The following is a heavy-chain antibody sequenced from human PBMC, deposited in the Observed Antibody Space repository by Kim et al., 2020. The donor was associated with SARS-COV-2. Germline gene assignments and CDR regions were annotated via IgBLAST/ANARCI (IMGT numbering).Heavy chain of an antibody. CDR2: INAGNGNT. J-gene: IGHJ6*04. D-gene: IGHD2-2*01. CDR1: GYTFTSYA. CDR3: ARDDCSSTSCSSHDYYYGMDV. V-gene: IGHV1-3*01. Sequence: ASVKVSCKASGYTFTSYAMHWVRQAPGQRLEWMGWINAGNGNTKYSQKFQGRVTITRDTSASTAYMELSSLRSEDTAVYYCARDDCSSTSCSSHDYYYGMDVWGKGTTVTVSS.